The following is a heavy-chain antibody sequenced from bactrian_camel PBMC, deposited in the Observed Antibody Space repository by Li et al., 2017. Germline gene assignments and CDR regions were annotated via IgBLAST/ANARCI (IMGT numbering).Heavy chain of an antibody. D-gene: IGHD6*01. CDR1: GFSFGDYA. Sequence: VQLVESGGGLVLPGGSLRLSCAASGFSFGDYAMGWIRQAPGKGLEWVSAISWSGDSINYADSVKGRFTISQDIGKNTIYLAMNNLVPEDTAVYHCTANRGRLLVRKKLDRCGPGTRIGFWGQGTQVTVS. CDR2: ISWSGDSI. J-gene: IGHJ6*01. V-gene: IGHV3-1*01. CDR3: TANRGRLLVRKKLDRCGPGTRIGF.